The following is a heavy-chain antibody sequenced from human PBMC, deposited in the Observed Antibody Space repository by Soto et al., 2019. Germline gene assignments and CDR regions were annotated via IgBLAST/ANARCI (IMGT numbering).Heavy chain of an antibody. V-gene: IGHV3-23*01. CDR2: ISGSGGST. D-gene: IGHD6-19*01. CDR3: AKDPRRTVQWLTTSFYMDV. J-gene: IGHJ6*03. CDR1: GFTFSSYA. Sequence: EVQLLESGGGLVQPGGSLRLPCAASGFTFSSYAMSWVRQAPGKGLEWVSAISGSGGSTYYADSVKGRFTISRDNSKNTLYLQMNSLRAEDTAVYYCAKDPRRTVQWLTTSFYMDVWGKGTTVTVSS.